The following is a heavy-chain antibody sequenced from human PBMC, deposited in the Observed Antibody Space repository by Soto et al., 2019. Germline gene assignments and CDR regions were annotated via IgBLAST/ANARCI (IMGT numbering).Heavy chain of an antibody. V-gene: IGHV3-21*01. CDR1: GFTFSSYS. D-gene: IGHD3-3*01. CDR3: ARDKIRFLEWSLIGYGMDV. J-gene: IGHJ6*02. CDR2: ISSSSSYI. Sequence: PDGPLRLSWAASGFTFSSYSMNWVRQAPGKGLEWVSSISSSSSYIYYADSVKGRFTISRDNAKNSLYLQMNSLRAEDTAVYYCARDKIRFLEWSLIGYGMDVWGQGTTVT.